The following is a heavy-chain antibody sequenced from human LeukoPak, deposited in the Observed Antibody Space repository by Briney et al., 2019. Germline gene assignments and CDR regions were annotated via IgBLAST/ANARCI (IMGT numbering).Heavy chain of an antibody. Sequence: ASVKVSCKVSGYTLTELSIHWVRQAPGQGLEWMGWINPNNGGTNYAQKFQGRVTMTRDTSISTAYMELSRLRSDDTAVYYCAKAPTYYDFWSGYLAWFDPWGQGTLVTVSS. CDR2: INPNNGGT. D-gene: IGHD3-3*01. J-gene: IGHJ5*02. CDR1: GYTLTELS. CDR3: AKAPTYYDFWSGYLAWFDP. V-gene: IGHV1-2*02.